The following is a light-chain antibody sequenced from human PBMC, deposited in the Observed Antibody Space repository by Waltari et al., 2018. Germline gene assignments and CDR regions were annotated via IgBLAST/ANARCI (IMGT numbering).Light chain of an antibody. CDR1: QSVVSY. Sequence: EIVLTQSPVTLSLSPGERATLPCRASQSVVSYLAWYQQKPAQAPRLLIYAASNRATGIPARFSGSGSGTDFTLTISSLEPEDSAVYYCQHRAHWPPDATFGPGTKVDIK. CDR3: QHRAHWPPDAT. V-gene: IGKV3-11*01. J-gene: IGKJ3*01. CDR2: AAS.